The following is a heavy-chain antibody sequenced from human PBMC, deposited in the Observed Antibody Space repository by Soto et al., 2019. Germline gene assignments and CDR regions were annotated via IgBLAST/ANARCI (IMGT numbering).Heavy chain of an antibody. CDR1: GGSFSGYY. CDR3: ARKANWNYLRWFDP. Sequence: PSETLSLTCAVYGGSFSGYYWSWIRQPPGKGLEWIGEINHSGSTNYNPSLKSRVTISVDTSKNQFSLKLSSVTAADTAVYYCARKANWNYLRWFDPWGQGPLVTVSS. D-gene: IGHD1-7*01. V-gene: IGHV4-34*01. CDR2: INHSGST. J-gene: IGHJ5*02.